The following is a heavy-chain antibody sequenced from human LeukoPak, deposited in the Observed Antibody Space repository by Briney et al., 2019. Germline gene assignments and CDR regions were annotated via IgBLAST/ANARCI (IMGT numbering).Heavy chain of an antibody. Sequence: WIRQPPGKGLEWIGSIYYSGSTYYNPSLKSRVTISVDTSKNQFSLKLNSVTAADTAVYYCARRPPSAVAGKVFDYWGQGTLVTVSS. CDR2: IYYSGST. J-gene: IGHJ4*02. V-gene: IGHV4-39*01. CDR3: ARRPPSAVAGKVFDY. D-gene: IGHD6-19*01.